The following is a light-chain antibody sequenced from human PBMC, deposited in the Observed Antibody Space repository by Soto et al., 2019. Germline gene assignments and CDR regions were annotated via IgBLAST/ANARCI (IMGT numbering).Light chain of an antibody. CDR2: EVS. Sequence: QAALAQPASVCGSPGQSNTISCTGTSSDVGGYNYVSWYQQHPGKVPKLMIYEVSNRPSGVSNRCSGSKSGNTASLTVSGLQVEDEADYYCTSYTTSDTFVFGTGTKVTV. V-gene: IGLV2-14*01. J-gene: IGLJ1*01. CDR3: TSYTTSDTFV. CDR1: SSDVGGYNY.